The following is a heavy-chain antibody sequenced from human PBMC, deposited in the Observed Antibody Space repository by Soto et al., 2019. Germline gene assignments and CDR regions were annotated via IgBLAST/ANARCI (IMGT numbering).Heavy chain of an antibody. CDR1: GFTFSSYS. J-gene: IGHJ6*02. D-gene: IGHD3-3*01. CDR2: ISSSSSTI. V-gene: IGHV3-48*02. CDR3: ARGERSYDFWSGYPTPPGMDV. Sequence: GGSLRLSCAASGFTFSSYSMNWVRQAPGKGLEWVSYISSSSSTIYYADSVKGRFTISRDNAKNSLYLQMNSLRDEDTAVYYCARGERSYDFWSGYPTPPGMDVWGQGTTVTVSS.